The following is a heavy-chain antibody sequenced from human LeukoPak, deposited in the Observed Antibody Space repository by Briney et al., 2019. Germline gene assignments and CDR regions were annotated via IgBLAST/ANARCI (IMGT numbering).Heavy chain of an antibody. CDR3: AKDRMTTVTPFDY. J-gene: IGHJ4*02. D-gene: IGHD4-17*01. CDR2: ISYDGSNK. CDR1: GFTFSSYG. V-gene: IGHV3-30*18. Sequence: GRSLRLSCAASGFTFSSYGMHWVRHAPGKGLEWVAVISYDGSNKYYADSVKGRFSISRDNSKNTLYLQMNSLRAEDTAVYYCAKDRMTTVTPFDYWGQGTLVTVSS.